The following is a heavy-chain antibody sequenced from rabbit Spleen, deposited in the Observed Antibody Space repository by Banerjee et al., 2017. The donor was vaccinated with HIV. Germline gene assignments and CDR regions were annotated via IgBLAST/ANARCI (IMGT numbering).Heavy chain of an antibody. CDR1: GFDFSTYG. CDR2: IDPVFGIT. J-gene: IGHJ6*01. V-gene: IGHV1S47*01. Sequence: QEQLEESGGGLVQPGGSLKLACKASGFDFSTYGVSWVRQAPGKGLEWIGYIDPVFGITYYASWVNGRFSISRENAQNTVFLQMTSLTAADTATYFCARDGAGGSYFALWGPGTLVTVS. D-gene: IGHD8-1*01. CDR3: ARDGAGGSYFAL.